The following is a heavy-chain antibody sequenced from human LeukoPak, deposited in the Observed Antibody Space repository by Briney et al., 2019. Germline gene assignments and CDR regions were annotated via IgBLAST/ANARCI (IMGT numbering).Heavy chain of an antibody. CDR3: ARALGYSYGYSWYFDY. D-gene: IGHD5-18*01. V-gene: IGHV1-69*05. CDR1: GGTFSSYA. Sequence: ASVKVSCKASGGTFSSYAISWVRQAPGQGLEWMGGIIPIFGTANYAQKFQGRVTITTDESTSTAYMELSSLRSEDTAVYYCARALGYSYGYSWYFDYWGQGTLVTVSS. J-gene: IGHJ4*01. CDR2: IIPIFGTA.